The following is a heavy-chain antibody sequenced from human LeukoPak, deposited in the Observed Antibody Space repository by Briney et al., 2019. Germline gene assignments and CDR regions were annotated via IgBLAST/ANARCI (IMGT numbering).Heavy chain of an antibody. Sequence: GGSLRLSCAASGFTFSDYYMSWIRQAPGKGLEWVSGISWNGGTTGYVDSVKGRFTISRDNAKNSLYLQMNSLRAEDTALYHCARDRSYGSFDYWGQGTLVTVSS. CDR3: ARDRSYGSFDY. V-gene: IGHV3-20*01. D-gene: IGHD5-18*01. J-gene: IGHJ4*02. CDR2: ISWNGGTT. CDR1: GFTFSDYY.